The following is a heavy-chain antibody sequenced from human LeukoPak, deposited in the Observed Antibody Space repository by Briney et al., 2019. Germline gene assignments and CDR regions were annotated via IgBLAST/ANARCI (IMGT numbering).Heavy chain of an antibody. D-gene: IGHD6-13*01. CDR1: GYTFNGYY. J-gene: IGHJ4*02. Sequence: ASVKVSCKASGYTFNGYYMHWVRQAPGQGLEWMGWINPNSGGTNYAQKLQGWVTMTRDTSISTAYMELSRLRSDDTAVYYCARGGWYIQQQLPQDYWGQGTLVTVSS. CDR2: INPNSGGT. V-gene: IGHV1-2*04. CDR3: ARGGWYIQQQLPQDY.